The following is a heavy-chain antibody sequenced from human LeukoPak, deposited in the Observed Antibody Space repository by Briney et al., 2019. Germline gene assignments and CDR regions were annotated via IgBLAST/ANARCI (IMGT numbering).Heavy chain of an antibody. J-gene: IGHJ4*02. Sequence: GGSLRLSCAASGFTFSSYAMSWVRQAPGKGLEWVGVIRSKGYGGTTEYAASVKGRFTISRDESKNNAYLQMNSLKSEDTAVYYCTRDYDYWGQGTLVTVSS. CDR3: TRDYDY. V-gene: IGHV3-49*04. CDR1: GFTFSSYA. CDR2: IRSKGYGGTT.